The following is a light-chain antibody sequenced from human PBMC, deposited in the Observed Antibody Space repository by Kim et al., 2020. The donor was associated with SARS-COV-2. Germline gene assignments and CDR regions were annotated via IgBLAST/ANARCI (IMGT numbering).Light chain of an antibody. J-gene: IGKJ2*01. Sequence: QPASISCRSSQSLVHSDGSTHLSWLQQRPGQSPRRLIYKVSNRDSGVPDRFSGSGSGTDFTLKISRVEAEDVGIYYCMQATHWPYTFGQGTKLEIK. V-gene: IGKV2-30*02. CDR3: MQATHWPYT. CDR2: KVS. CDR1: QSLVHSDGSTH.